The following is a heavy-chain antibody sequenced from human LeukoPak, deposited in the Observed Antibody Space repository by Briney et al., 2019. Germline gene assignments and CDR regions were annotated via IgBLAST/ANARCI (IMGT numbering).Heavy chain of an antibody. CDR3: ARDLSSGWSPFYY. D-gene: IGHD6-19*01. Sequence: ASVKVSCKASDYTFTNYGISWVRQAPGQGLEWMGWVNPNSGGTNYAQKFQGRVTMTRDTSISTAYMELSRLRSDDTAVYYCARDLSSGWSPFYYWGKGTLVTVSS. J-gene: IGHJ4*02. CDR2: VNPNSGGT. V-gene: IGHV1-2*02. CDR1: DYTFTNYG.